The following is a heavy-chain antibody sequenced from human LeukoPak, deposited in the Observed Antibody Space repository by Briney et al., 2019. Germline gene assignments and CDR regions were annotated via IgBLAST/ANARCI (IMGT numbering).Heavy chain of an antibody. Sequence: SEILSLTCAVYGGSFSGYYWSWIRQPPGKGLEWIGEINHSGSTNYNPSLKSRVTISVDTSKNQFSLKLSSVTAADTAAYYCARTLESGYSSGWYRDYFDYWGQGTLVTVSS. CDR3: ARTLESGYSSGWYRDYFDY. J-gene: IGHJ4*02. V-gene: IGHV4-34*01. CDR2: INHSGST. CDR1: GGSFSGYY. D-gene: IGHD6-19*01.